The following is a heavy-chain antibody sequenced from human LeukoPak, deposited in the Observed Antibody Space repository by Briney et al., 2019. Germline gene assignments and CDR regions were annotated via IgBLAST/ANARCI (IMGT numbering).Heavy chain of an antibody. CDR3: ARGYSSGSLFDY. Sequence: VKVSCKASGGTFSSYAISWVRQAPGQGLEWMGGIIPIFGTANYAQKFQGRVTITTDESTSTAYMELSSLRSEDTAVYYCARGYSSGSLFDYWGQGTLVTVSS. D-gene: IGHD3-22*01. V-gene: IGHV1-69*13. J-gene: IGHJ4*02. CDR1: GGTFSSYA. CDR2: IIPIFGTA.